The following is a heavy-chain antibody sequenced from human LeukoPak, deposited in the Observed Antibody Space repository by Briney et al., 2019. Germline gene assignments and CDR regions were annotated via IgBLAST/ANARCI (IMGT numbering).Heavy chain of an antibody. V-gene: IGHV3-21*01. D-gene: IGHD3-16*01. J-gene: IGHJ4*02. Sequence: GSLRLSCAASGFTFSSYSMNWVRQAPGKGLEWVSSISSSSSYIYYADSVKGRFTISRDNAKNSLYLQMNSLRAEDTAVYYCARDLLGGGLFDYWGQGTLVTVSS. CDR3: ARDLLGGGLFDY. CDR1: GFTFSSYS. CDR2: ISSSSSYI.